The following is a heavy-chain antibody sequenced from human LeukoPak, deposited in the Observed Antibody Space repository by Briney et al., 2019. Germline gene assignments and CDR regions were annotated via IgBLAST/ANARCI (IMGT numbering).Heavy chain of an antibody. CDR2: IIPIFGTA. V-gene: IGHV1-69*01. CDR3: ARATTMVRGVSIYYYYYYMDV. J-gene: IGHJ6*03. D-gene: IGHD3-10*01. CDR1: GGAFSSYA. Sequence: SVKVSCKASGGAFSSYAISWVRQAPGQGLEWMGGIIPIFGTANYAQKFQGRVTITADESTSTAYMELSSLRSEDTAVYYCARATTMVRGVSIYYYYYYMDVWGKGTTVTVSS.